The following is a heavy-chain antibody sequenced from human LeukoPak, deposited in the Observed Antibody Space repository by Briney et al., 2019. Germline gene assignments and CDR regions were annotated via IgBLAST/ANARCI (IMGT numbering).Heavy chain of an antibody. V-gene: IGHV3-74*01. D-gene: IGHD3-10*01. CDR2: INSDGSST. CDR3: ARGRGAFDI. Sequence: VGSLRLSCAASGVTFTTYWMHWVRQAPGKGLVWVSRINSDGSSTSYADSVKGRFTISTDNAKNTLYLQMNSLRAEDTAVYYCARGRGAFDIWGQGPMVTVSS. CDR1: GVTFTTYW. J-gene: IGHJ3*02.